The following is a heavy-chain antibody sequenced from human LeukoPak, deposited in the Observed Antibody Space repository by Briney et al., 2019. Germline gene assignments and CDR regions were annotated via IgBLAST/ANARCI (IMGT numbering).Heavy chain of an antibody. CDR3: ARHPDGYPRFDP. V-gene: IGHV4-59*08. D-gene: IGHD5-24*01. J-gene: IGHJ5*02. CDR1: GGSISSYY. CDR2: IYYSGST. Sequence: SETLSLTCPVSGGSISSYYWSWIRQPPGKGLEWIGYIYYSGSTNYNPSLKSRVTISVDTSKNQFSLKLSSVTAADTAVYYCARHPDGYPRFDPWGQGTLVTVSS.